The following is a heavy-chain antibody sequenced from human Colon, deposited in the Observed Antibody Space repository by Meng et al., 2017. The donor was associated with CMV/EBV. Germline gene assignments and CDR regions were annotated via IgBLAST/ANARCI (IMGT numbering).Heavy chain of an antibody. CDR3: ASRDY. Sequence: VRLVGAGVGLVQPGGSLRRSCAASGFTFSSKWMHWVRQGPGKGLVWVSRINTDGSTTYYADSVKGRFTISRDNAKNTLYLQMNSLRAEDTAVYYCASRDYWGQGTLVTVSS. V-gene: IGHV3-74*01. J-gene: IGHJ4*02. CDR2: INTDGSTT. CDR1: GFTFSSKW.